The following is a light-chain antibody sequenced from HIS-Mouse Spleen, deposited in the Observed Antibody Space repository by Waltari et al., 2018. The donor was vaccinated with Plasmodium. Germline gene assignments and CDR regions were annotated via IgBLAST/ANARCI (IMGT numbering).Light chain of an antibody. V-gene: IGKV1-8*01. CDR2: AAS. CDR3: QQYYSYPYT. J-gene: IGKJ2*01. Sequence: AIRMTQSPSSFPASTGDRVTITCRASQGISRYLAWYQQKPGKAPKLLIYAASTLQSGVPSRFSGSGSGTDFTLTISCLQSEDFATYYCQQYYSYPYTFGQGTKLEIK. CDR1: QGISRY.